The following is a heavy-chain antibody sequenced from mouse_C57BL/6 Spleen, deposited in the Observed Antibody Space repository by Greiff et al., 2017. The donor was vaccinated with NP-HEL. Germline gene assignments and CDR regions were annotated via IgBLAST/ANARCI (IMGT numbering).Heavy chain of an antibody. D-gene: IGHD3-2*02. CDR1: GFTFSDYG. V-gene: IGHV5-17*01. CDR2: ISSGSSTI. J-gene: IGHJ4*01. CDR3: ASQDSSGFYYAMDY. Sequence: DVKLVESGGGLVKPGGSLKLSCAASGFTFSDYGMHWVRQAPEKGLEWVAYISSGSSTIYYADTVKGRFTISRDNAKNTLFLQMTSLRSEDTAMYYCASQDSSGFYYAMDYWGQGTSVTVSS.